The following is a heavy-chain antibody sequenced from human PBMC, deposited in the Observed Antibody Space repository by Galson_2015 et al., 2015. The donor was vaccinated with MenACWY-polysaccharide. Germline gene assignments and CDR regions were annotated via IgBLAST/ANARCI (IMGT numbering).Heavy chain of an antibody. J-gene: IGHJ4*02. CDR2: INQDGTVK. V-gene: IGHV3-7*01. CDR1: GFTFSNYW. D-gene: IGHD6-6*01. Sequence: SLRLSCAASGFTFSNYWMSWVRQAPGKGLERVANINQDGTVKYYVDSVKGRFTISRDNAKNSLYVQMNSLRGEDTAVYYRARVGYASSSTDYWGQGTLVTVSS. CDR3: ARVGYASSSTDY.